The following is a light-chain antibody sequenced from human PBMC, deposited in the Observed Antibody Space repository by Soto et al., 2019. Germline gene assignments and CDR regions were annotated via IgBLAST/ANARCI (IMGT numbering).Light chain of an antibody. CDR1: QSVGGTF. CDR2: GAS. J-gene: IGKJ1*01. CDR3: QQYGVSPRT. V-gene: IGKV3-20*01. Sequence: EIVLKQSPGTLSLSTGEGATLSCRASQSVGGTFLAWYQQKGGQAPRLLIHGASNRATGIPDRFSGSGSGTDFTLTISRLEPEDFAVYYCQQYGVSPRTFGQVSYVDNK.